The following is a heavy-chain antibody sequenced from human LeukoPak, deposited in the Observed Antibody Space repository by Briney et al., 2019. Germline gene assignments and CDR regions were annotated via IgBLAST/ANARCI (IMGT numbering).Heavy chain of an antibody. CDR3: ARGPTHYGDYGLDYYGMDV. J-gene: IGHJ6*02. CDR1: GFTFSKYW. CDR2: IKQAGSEK. V-gene: IGHV3-7*03. D-gene: IGHD4-17*01. Sequence: SGGSLRLSCAASGFTFSKYWMSWVRQAPGKGLEWVANIKQAGSEKNYVDSVKGRFTISRDNAKNSLSLQMNSLRAEDTAVYYCARGPTHYGDYGLDYYGMDVWGQGTTVTVSS.